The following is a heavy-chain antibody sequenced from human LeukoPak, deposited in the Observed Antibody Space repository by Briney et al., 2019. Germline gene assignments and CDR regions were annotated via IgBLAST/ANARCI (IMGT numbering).Heavy chain of an antibody. J-gene: IGHJ4*02. CDR3: AKNYYGSGYRWYYFDY. Sequence: GGSLRLSCAASGFTFSSYAMGWVGQAPGKGWEWVSAISGSGGSTYYADSVKGRFTIYRDNSKNTLYLQMNSLRAEDTAVYYCAKNYYGSGYRWYYFDYWGQGTLVIVSS. CDR1: GFTFSSYA. V-gene: IGHV3-23*01. D-gene: IGHD3-10*01. CDR2: ISGSGGST.